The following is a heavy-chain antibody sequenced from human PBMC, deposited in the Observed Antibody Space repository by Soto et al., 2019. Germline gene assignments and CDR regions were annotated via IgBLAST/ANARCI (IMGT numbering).Heavy chain of an antibody. D-gene: IGHD6-19*01. CDR3: VAGTLPETLYYYGMDV. Sequence: GGSLRLSCAASGFTFSSYAMSWVRQAPGKGLEWVSAISGSGGSTYYADSVKGRFTISRDNSKNTLYLQMNSLRAEDTAVYYCVAGTLPETLYYYGMDVWGQGTTVTVSS. CDR1: GFTFSSYA. CDR2: ISGSGGST. V-gene: IGHV3-23*01. J-gene: IGHJ6*02.